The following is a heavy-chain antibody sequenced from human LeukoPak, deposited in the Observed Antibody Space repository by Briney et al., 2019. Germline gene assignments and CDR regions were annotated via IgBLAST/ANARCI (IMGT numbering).Heavy chain of an antibody. CDR3: AKIAASGTNY. CDR2: ISWDESTT. J-gene: IGHJ4*02. V-gene: IGHV3-43*01. D-gene: IGHD6-13*01. CDR1: GLSIGDNS. Sequence: GGSLRLSCAASGLSIGDNSMHWVRQAPGKGLEWVSLISWDESTTYYSDSVKGRFTVSRDSSKNSLHLQMNSLRADDTAVYYCAKIAASGTNYWGQGTLVTVSS.